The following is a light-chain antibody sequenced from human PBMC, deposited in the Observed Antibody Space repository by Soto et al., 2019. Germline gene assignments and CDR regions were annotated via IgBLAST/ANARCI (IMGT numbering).Light chain of an antibody. V-gene: IGLV2-14*01. Sequence: QSALTQPASVSGSPGQSITISCTGTSSDIGGYDYVSWYQQNPSKAPKLIIYDVSNRPSGVSNRFSGSKSANTASLTISGLQAEDEADYYCSSYTSNIAYKYVFGTGTKVTVL. CDR3: SSYTSNIAYKYV. CDR1: SSDIGGYDY. CDR2: DVS. J-gene: IGLJ1*01.